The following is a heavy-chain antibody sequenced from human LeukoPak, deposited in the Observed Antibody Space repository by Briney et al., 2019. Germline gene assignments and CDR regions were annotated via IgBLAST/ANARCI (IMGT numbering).Heavy chain of an antibody. CDR2: IWYDGSNK. CDR1: GFTFSSYG. Sequence: PGGSLRLSCAASGFTFSSYGMHWVRQAPGKGLEWVAVIWYDGSNKYYADSVKGRFTISRDNSKNTLYLQMNSLRAEDTAVYYCARAAIPYDYGDYLYYFDYWGQGTLVTVSS. CDR3: ARAAIPYDYGDYLYYFDY. V-gene: IGHV3-33*01. J-gene: IGHJ4*02. D-gene: IGHD4-17*01.